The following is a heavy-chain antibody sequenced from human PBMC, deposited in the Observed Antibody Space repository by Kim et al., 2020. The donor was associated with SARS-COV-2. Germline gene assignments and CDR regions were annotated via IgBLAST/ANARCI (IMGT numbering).Heavy chain of an antibody. D-gene: IGHD6-13*01. V-gene: IGHV1-69*01. J-gene: IGHJ1*01. Sequence: QKFQGRVTITADESTSTAYMELSSLRSEDTAVYYCARTGLAAGLTEYFQHWGQGTLVTVSS. CDR3: ARTGLAAGLTEYFQH.